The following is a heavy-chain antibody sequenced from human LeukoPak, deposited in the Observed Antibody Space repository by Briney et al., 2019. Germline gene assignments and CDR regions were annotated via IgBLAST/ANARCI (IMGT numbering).Heavy chain of an antibody. CDR2: ISWNSGSI. CDR3: AKTHDIDYGGNTDAFDI. Sequence: GGSLRLSCAASGFTFGDYAMHWVRQAPGKGLEWVSGISWNSGSIGYADSVKGRFTISRDNAKNSLYLQMNSLRAEDTALYYCAKTHDIDYGGNTDAFDIWGQGTMVTVSS. V-gene: IGHV3-9*01. D-gene: IGHD4-23*01. J-gene: IGHJ3*02. CDR1: GFTFGDYA.